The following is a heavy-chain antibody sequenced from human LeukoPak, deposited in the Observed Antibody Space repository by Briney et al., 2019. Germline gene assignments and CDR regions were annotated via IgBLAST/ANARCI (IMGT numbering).Heavy chain of an antibody. V-gene: IGHV3-23*01. J-gene: IGHJ4*02. Sequence: GGSLRLSCAASGFTSGIYAVSWVRQAPGKGLEWVSAISGSGGSTYYADSVKGRFTISRDNSKNTLYLQMNSLRAEDTAVYYCAKDVEMATIFSSFDYWGQGTLVTVSS. CDR3: AKDVEMATIFSSFDY. CDR1: GFTSGIYA. CDR2: ISGSGGST. D-gene: IGHD5-24*01.